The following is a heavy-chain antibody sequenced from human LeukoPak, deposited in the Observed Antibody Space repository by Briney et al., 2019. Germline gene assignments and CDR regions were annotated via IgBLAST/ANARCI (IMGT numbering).Heavy chain of an antibody. CDR3: AKDIALYSSSWSFDY. J-gene: IGHJ4*02. V-gene: IGHV3-9*01. Sequence: GGSLRLSCAASGFTFDDYAMPWVRQAPGKGLEWVSGISWNSGSIGYADSVKGRFTISRDNAKNSLYLQMNSLRAEDTALYYCAKDIALYSSSWSFDYWGQGTLVTVSS. D-gene: IGHD6-13*01. CDR1: GFTFDDYA. CDR2: ISWNSGSI.